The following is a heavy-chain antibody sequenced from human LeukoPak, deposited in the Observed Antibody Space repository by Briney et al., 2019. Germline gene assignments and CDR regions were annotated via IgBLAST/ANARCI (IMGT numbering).Heavy chain of an antibody. Sequence: SETLSLTCTVSGGSISSGDYYWSWIRQPPGKGLEWIVYIYYSGSTYYNPSLKSRVTISVDTAKNQFSLELSSVTAADTAVYYCARVTFGDLLYIDYWGQGTLVTVSS. CDR3: ARVTFGDLLYIDY. CDR1: GGSISSGDYY. D-gene: IGHD3-10*01. J-gene: IGHJ4*02. CDR2: IYYSGST. V-gene: IGHV4-30-4*08.